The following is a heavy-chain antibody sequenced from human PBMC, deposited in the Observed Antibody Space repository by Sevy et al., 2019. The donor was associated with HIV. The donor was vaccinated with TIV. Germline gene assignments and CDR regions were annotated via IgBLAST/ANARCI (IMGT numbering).Heavy chain of an antibody. J-gene: IGHJ4*02. V-gene: IGHV1-2*02. CDR2: INPNSGGT. CDR1: GYTFTGYY. CDR3: ARMYYYDSSGCYFDY. D-gene: IGHD3-22*01. Sequence: ASVKVSCKASGYTFTGYYMHWVRQAPGQGLEWMGWINPNSGGTNYAQKFQGRVTMTRDTSISTAYMELSRLRSDDTAVDYCARMYYYDSSGCYFDYWGQGTLVTVSS.